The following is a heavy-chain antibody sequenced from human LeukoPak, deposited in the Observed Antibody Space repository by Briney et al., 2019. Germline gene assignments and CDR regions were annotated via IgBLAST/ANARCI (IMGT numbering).Heavy chain of an antibody. J-gene: IGHJ4*02. CDR3: ATGYYDFWSGYPSTPRD. CDR2: IYYSGST. D-gene: IGHD3-3*01. V-gene: IGHV4-59*01. CDR1: GGSISSYY. Sequence: SETLSLTCTVSGGSISSYYWSWIRQPPGKGLEWIGYIYYSGSTNYNPSLKSRVTISVDTSKNQFSLKLSSVTAADTAVYYCATGYYDFWSGYPSTPRDWGQGTLVTVSS.